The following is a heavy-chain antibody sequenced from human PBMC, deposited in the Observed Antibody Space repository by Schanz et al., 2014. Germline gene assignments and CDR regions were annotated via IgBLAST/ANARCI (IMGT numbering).Heavy chain of an antibody. J-gene: IGHJ4*02. CDR3: ARDPNASAWLPYFDT. D-gene: IGHD6-19*01. CDR1: GITLSGYG. CDR2: ISFDGRNT. V-gene: IGHV3-30*03. Sequence: QVQLVESGGGVVQPGRSLRLSCAASGITLSGYGLHWVRQAPGKGLEWVGFISFDGRNTGYAHSVKGRFTISRDNSKNTVYLQMNSLRTDDTAMYYCARDPNASAWLPYFDTWGQGTLVTVSS.